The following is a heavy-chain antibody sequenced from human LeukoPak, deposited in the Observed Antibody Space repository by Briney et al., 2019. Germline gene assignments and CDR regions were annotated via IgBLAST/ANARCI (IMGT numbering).Heavy chain of an antibody. CDR2: IYYSGST. CDR3: ARGEYDYVWGSYRDNWFDP. D-gene: IGHD3-16*02. CDR1: GGSISSYY. Sequence: SETLSLTCTVSGGSISSYYWSWLRQPPGKGLEWIGYIYYSGSTNYSPSLKSRVTISVDTSKNQFSLKLSSVTAADTAVYYCARGEYDYVWGSYRDNWFDPWGQGTLVTVSS. J-gene: IGHJ5*02. V-gene: IGHV4-59*01.